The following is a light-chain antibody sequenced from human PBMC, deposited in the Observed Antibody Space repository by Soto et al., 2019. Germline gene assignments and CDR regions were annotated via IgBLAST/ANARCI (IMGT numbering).Light chain of an antibody. V-gene: IGKV3-11*01. J-gene: IGKJ5*01. CDR3: HQRNT. CDR1: QSVSTY. CDR2: DTS. Sequence: LVLTQSPDTLSLSPGDRATLSCRASQSVSTYLAWYRQTPGHPPRLLIYDTSNRATGIPPRFSGSRSGTEFTLTISSLEPEDFAVYYCHQRNTFGQGTRLAIK.